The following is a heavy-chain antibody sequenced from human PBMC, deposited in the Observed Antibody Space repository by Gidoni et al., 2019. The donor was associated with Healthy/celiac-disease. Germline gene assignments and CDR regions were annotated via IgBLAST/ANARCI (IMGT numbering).Heavy chain of an antibody. D-gene: IGHD3-16*01. Sequence: QVQLVQSGAEVKKPGSSVKVSCKASGGTFSSSALSWVRQAPGQGLEWMGGIVPVFGTANYAQKFQGRVTITADESTSTAYMELSSLRSEDTAVYYCARGLGEGGDYYYYGMDVWGQGTTVTVSS. CDR1: GGTFSSSA. CDR3: ARGLGEGGDYYYYGMDV. V-gene: IGHV1-69*01. CDR2: IVPVFGTA. J-gene: IGHJ6*02.